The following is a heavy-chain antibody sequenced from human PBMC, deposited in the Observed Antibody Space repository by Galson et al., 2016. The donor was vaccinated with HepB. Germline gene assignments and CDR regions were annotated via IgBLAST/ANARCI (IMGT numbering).Heavy chain of an antibody. Sequence: TLSLTCAVSGGSIGSGGYYWSWIRQHPGKGLEWIGNIYYTGSTYHNPSLKSRVTISADTSKNQFSLKMNSVTAADTAVYYCARGVDRGGVITFGELIVSDFDYWGQGTLVTVSS. D-gene: IGHD3-16*02. CDR3: ARGVDRGGVITFGELIVSDFDY. J-gene: IGHJ4*02. V-gene: IGHV4-31*11. CDR2: IYYTGST. CDR1: GGSIGSGGYY.